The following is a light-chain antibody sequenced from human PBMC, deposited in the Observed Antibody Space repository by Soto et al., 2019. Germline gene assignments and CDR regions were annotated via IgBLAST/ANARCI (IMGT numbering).Light chain of an antibody. CDR1: QSISTT. V-gene: IGKV3-15*01. Sequence: EIVMTQSPATLSVSPGEGATLSCRASQSISTTVAWYQQKPGQAPRLLIYGASTRATGIPVRFTGSGSGTEFTLIISSLQSEDLAVYYCQQYTDWPTTFGQGTKVEIK. CDR3: QQYTDWPTT. CDR2: GAS. J-gene: IGKJ1*01.